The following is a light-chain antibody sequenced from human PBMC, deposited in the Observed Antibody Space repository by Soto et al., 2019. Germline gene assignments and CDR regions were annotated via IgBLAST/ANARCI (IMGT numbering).Light chain of an antibody. Sequence: EVMLTQSPGTLSLSTGERATLSCRASQSVSNNYLAWYQQKPGQAPRLLIYGASNRATGIPDRFSGSGSGTDFTLTISRLEPEDFAVYYCQQYGSSGTFGQGTKVDI. CDR2: GAS. CDR3: QQYGSSGT. V-gene: IGKV3-20*01. J-gene: IGKJ1*01. CDR1: QSVSNNY.